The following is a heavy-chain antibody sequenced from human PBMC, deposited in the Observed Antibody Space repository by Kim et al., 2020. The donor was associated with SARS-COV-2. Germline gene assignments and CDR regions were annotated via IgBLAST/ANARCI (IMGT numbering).Heavy chain of an antibody. V-gene: IGHV1-2*02. Sequence: ASVKVSCKASGYTFTGYYMHWVRQAPGQGLEWMGWINPNSGGTNYAQKFQGRVTMTRDTSISTAYMELSRLRSDDTAVYYCARDLTIAARTRHYYYYGMDVWGQGTTVTVSS. CDR2: INPNSGGT. CDR3: ARDLTIAARTRHYYYYGMDV. CDR1: GYTFTGYY. J-gene: IGHJ6*02. D-gene: IGHD6-6*01.